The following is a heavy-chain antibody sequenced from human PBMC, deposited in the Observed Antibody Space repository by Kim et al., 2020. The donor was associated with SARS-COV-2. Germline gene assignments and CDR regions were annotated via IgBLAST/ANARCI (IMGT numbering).Heavy chain of an antibody. V-gene: IGHV4-34*01. CDR3: ARRAGVYYYGMDV. Sequence: NPTLKGRVTISVDTSKNQFSLKLSSVTAADTAVYYCARRAGVYYYGMDVWGQGTTVTVSS. J-gene: IGHJ6*02. D-gene: IGHD3-3*01.